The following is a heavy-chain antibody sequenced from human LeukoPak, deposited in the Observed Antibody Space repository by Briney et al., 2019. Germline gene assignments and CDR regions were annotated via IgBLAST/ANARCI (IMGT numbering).Heavy chain of an antibody. J-gene: IGHJ4*02. CDR1: GYTFTSYG. CDR2: ISAYNGNT. V-gene: IGHV1-18*01. D-gene: IGHD6-13*01. Sequence: ASVKVSCKASGYTFTSYGISWVRQAPGQGLEWMGWISAYNGNTNYAQKLQGRVTMTTDTSTSTAYMELRSLRSDDTAVYYCARDHSSSWYANTFDYWGQGTLVTVSS. CDR3: ARDHSSSWYANTFDY.